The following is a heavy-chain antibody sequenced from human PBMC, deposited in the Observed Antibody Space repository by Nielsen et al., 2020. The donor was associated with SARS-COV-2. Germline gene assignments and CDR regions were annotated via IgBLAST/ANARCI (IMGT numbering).Heavy chain of an antibody. CDR2: TYYRSKWYN. V-gene: IGHV6-1*01. J-gene: IGHJ6*03. CDR3: ARARGAYGDYYYYYYTDV. D-gene: IGHD4-17*01. Sequence: SQTLSLTCAISGDSVSSSSAAWNWIRQSPSRGLEWLGRTYYRSKWYNDYVVSVKSRITINPDTSKNQFSLHLNSVTPEDTAVYYCARARGAYGDYYYYYYTDVWGKGTTVTVSS. CDR1: GDSVSSSSAA.